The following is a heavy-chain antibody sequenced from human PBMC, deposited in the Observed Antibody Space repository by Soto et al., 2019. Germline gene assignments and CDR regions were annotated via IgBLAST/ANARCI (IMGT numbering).Heavy chain of an antibody. V-gene: IGHV3-30-3*01. CDR1: GFTFSSYA. CDR3: CGGDFYYFDY. D-gene: IGHD2-21*02. J-gene: IGHJ4*02. CDR2: ISYDGSNK. Sequence: QVQLVESGGGVVQPGRSLRLSCAASGFTFSSYAMHWVRQAPGKGLEWVAVISYDGSNKYYADSVKGRFTISRDNSKNTLYRQMNSLRAEDTAVYYCCGGDFYYFDYWGQGTLVTVSS.